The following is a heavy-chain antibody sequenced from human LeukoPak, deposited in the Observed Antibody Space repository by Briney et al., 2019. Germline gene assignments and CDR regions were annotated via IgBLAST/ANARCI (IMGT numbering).Heavy chain of an antibody. J-gene: IGHJ5*02. CDR3: AREKTGDGHNFNWFDP. CDR2: TIPFLDTP. Sequence: SVKVSCKALGGTFRHHAVSWVRQAPGQGLEWMGGTIPFLDTPQYAQRFQGGLTITTDESTITAYMELNSLESDDTAVYYCAREKTGDGHNFNWFDPWGQGTLVSVSS. V-gene: IGHV1-69*05. D-gene: IGHD5-24*01. CDR1: GGTFRHHA.